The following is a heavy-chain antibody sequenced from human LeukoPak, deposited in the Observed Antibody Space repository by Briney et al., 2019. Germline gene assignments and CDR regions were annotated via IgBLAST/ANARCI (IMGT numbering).Heavy chain of an antibody. D-gene: IGHD2-2*01. J-gene: IGHJ6*02. Sequence: ASVKVSCKASGNTFTDDYIHWGRQAPGQGLEWMGWINPNSGGTNYAQKFQGRVTMTRDTSISTAYMEVSRLRSDDTAVYYCATDGLCRGPTGERGMDGWGQGTTVTVPS. V-gene: IGHV1-2*02. CDR2: INPNSGGT. CDR3: ATDGLCRGPTGERGMDG. CDR1: GNTFTDDY.